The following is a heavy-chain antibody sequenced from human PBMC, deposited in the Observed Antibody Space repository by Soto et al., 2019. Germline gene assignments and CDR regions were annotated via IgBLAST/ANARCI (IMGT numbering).Heavy chain of an antibody. CDR1: GGSISSGDYY. Sequence: PSETLSLTCTVSGGSISSGDYYWSWIRQPPGKGLEWIGYIYYSGSTYYNPSLKSRVTISVDTSKNQFSLKLSSVTAADTAVYYCARVWWDSSGYYPPYFDYWGQGTLVTVSS. CDR3: ARVWWDSSGYYPPYFDY. D-gene: IGHD3-22*01. CDR2: IYYSGST. V-gene: IGHV4-30-4*01. J-gene: IGHJ4*02.